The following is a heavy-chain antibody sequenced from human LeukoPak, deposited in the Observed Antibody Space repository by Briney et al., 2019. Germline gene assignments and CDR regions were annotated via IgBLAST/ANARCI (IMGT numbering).Heavy chain of an antibody. CDR2: INHSGNT. CDR1: GGSFSNYY. J-gene: IGHJ5*02. Sequence: PSETLSLTCAVYGGSFSNYYWSWIRQPPGKGLEWIGEINHSGNTNYNSYLKGRVTISVDTSKNQFSLRVNSVTAADTAVYYCARGLLDSSNYGLSFDPWGQGTLVTVSS. V-gene: IGHV4-34*01. D-gene: IGHD4-11*01. CDR3: ARGLLDSSNYGLSFDP.